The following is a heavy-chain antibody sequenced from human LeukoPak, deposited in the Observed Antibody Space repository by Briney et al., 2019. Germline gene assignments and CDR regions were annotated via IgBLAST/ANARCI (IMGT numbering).Heavy chain of an antibody. CDR3: ARDRGIVGTTGYYYMDV. D-gene: IGHD1-26*01. CDR1: EFTLSSFW. Sequence: GGSLRLSCATSEFTLSSFWMSWVRQAPGKGLEWVASIKPDGSETYYVDSVKGRFTISRDNAKNSLYLQMKSLRAEDTAVYYCARDRGIVGTTGYYYMDVWGKGTTVTVSS. J-gene: IGHJ6*03. CDR2: IKPDGSET. V-gene: IGHV3-7*01.